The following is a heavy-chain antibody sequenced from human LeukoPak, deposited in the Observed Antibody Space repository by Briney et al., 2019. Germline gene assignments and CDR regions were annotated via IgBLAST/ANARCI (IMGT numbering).Heavy chain of an antibody. V-gene: IGHV3-23*01. CDR3: ARSQILTGYQRFDY. D-gene: IGHD3-9*01. CDR1: GFTLSDYV. Sequence: GGSLRLSCSASGFTLSDYVMRWVRQAPEKGLEWVSSIGESGGSTYYADSVKGRFTISRDTSKNTLYLQMNSLRAEDTAIYYCARSQILTGYQRFDYWGQGTLVTVSS. CDR2: IGESGGST. J-gene: IGHJ4*02.